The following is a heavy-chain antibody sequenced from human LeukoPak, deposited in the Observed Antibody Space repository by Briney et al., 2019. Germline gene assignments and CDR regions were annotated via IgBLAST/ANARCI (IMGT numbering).Heavy chain of an antibody. D-gene: IGHD5-18*01. Sequence: SETLSLTCTVAGGSISSYCWSWIRQPPGKGLEWIGYIYYSGSTNYNPSLKSRVTISVDTSKNQFSLKLSSVTAADTAVYYCARLLIVDTAMVGSHYFDYWGQGTLVTVSS. J-gene: IGHJ4*02. CDR3: ARLLIVDTAMVGSHYFDY. V-gene: IGHV4-59*08. CDR1: GGSISSYC. CDR2: IYYSGST.